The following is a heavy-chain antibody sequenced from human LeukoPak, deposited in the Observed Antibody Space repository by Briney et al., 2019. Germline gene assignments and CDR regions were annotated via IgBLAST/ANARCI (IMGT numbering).Heavy chain of an antibody. V-gene: IGHV3-53*01. CDR3: AKYRGFGLYDFDL. CDR2: IFSGGST. D-gene: IGHD3-16*01. CDR1: AFAVSSNY. J-gene: IGHJ3*01. Sequence: GGSLRLSCAASAFAVSSNYMSWVRQAPGKGLEWVSVIFSGGSTSYADSVKGRFTISRDNSKNTLYLQMNSLRAEDTALYYCAKYRGFGLYDFDLWGQGTMVTVSS.